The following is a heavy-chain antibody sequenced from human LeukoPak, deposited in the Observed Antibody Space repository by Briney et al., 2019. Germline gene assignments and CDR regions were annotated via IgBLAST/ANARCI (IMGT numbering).Heavy chain of an antibody. CDR1: GFTFSSYA. CDR3: AKELRFLEWVPQY. J-gene: IGHJ4*02. V-gene: IGHV3-23*01. CDR2: ISGSGGST. D-gene: IGHD3-3*01. Sequence: GGSLRLSCAASGFTFSSYAMSWVRQAPGKGLEWVSAISGSGGSTYYADSVKGRFTISRDNPKNMLYLQMNSLRAEDTAVYYCAKELRFLEWVPQYWGQGTLVTVSS.